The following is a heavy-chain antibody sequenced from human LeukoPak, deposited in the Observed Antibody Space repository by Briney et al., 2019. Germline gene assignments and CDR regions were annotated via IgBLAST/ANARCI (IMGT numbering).Heavy chain of an antibody. D-gene: IGHD1-26*01. V-gene: IGHV3-48*04. Sequence: GGSLRLSCAASGFTFSTYSLTWVRQAPGKGLEWVSYISSSSEATSYADSVKGRFTSSGDYAKNSLYLQMTSLRAEDTAVYYCARVARGNYYHFDSWGQGTLVTVSS. CDR3: ARVARGNYYHFDS. CDR1: GFTFSTYS. J-gene: IGHJ4*02. CDR2: ISSSSEAT.